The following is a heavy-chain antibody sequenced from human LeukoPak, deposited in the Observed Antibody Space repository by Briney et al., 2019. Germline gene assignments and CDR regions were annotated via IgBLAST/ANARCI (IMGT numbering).Heavy chain of an antibody. J-gene: IGHJ4*02. CDR3: ARDRYYDSSGYYYFWDDGFDY. CDR2: ISSSSSTI. V-gene: IGHV3-48*01. Sequence: PGGSLRLSCAASGFTFSSYSMNWVRQAPGKGLEWVSYISSSSSTIYYADSVKGRFTISRDNAKNSLYLQMNSLRAEDTAVYYCARDRYYDSSGYYYFWDDGFDYWGQGTLVTVSS. D-gene: IGHD3-22*01. CDR1: GFTFSSYS.